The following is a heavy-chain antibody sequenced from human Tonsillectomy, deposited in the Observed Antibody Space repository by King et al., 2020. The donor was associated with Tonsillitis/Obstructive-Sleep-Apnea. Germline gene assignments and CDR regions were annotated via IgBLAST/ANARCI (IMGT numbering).Heavy chain of an antibody. V-gene: IGHV1-46*01. J-gene: IGHJ3*02. CDR2: INPSVGST. D-gene: IGHD4-17*01. Sequence: VQLVESGAEVKKPGASVKVSCKASGYTFTSYYMHWGLQAPGQGLEWMGIINPSVGSTSYAQKFQGRVTMTRDTSTSTVYMELSSLRSEDTAVYYCAGTWVGTVTTQGYAFDIWGQGTMVTVSS. CDR3: AGTWVGTVTTQGYAFDI. CDR1: GYTFTSYY.